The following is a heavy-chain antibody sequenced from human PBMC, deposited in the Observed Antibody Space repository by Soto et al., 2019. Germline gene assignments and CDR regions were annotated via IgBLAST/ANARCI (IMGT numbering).Heavy chain of an antibody. V-gene: IGHV3-23*03. D-gene: IGHD2-15*01. J-gene: IGHJ4*02. CDR2: IDVLNGA. CDR3: SDWRAGGPVNLDH. CDR1: GLILTQYA. Sequence: GCSLRLSCVVSGLILTQYAIAWVRQAPGKGLECISTIDVLNGAWYSDSVRGRLAISREVSRNTVYLQMGSLRVEDTAIYFCSDWRAGGPVNLDHWGPGTVVTGSS.